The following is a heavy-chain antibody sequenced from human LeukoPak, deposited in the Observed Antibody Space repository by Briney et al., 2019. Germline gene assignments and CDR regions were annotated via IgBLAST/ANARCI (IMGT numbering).Heavy chain of an antibody. V-gene: IGHV4-59*01. J-gene: IGHJ5*02. D-gene: IGHD3-3*01. Sequence: SETLSLTCTVSGGSISSYYWSWIRQPPGKGLEWIGYIYYSGSTNYNPSLKSRVTISVDTSKNQFSLQLSSVTAADTAVYYCARERYYDFWSGSTNWFDPWGQGTLVTVSS. CDR2: IYYSGST. CDR3: ARERYYDFWSGSTNWFDP. CDR1: GGSISSYY.